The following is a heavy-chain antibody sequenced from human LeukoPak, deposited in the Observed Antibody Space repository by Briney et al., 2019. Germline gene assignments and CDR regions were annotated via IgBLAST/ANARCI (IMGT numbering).Heavy chain of an antibody. CDR2: IIPIFGTA. Sequence: SVKVSCKASGGTFSSYAISWVRQAPGQGPEWMGGIIPIFGTANYAQKFQGRVTITADESTSTAYMELSSLRSEDTAVYYCARDRGIAAAGKDFDYWGQGTLVTVSS. V-gene: IGHV1-69*01. CDR1: GGTFSSYA. D-gene: IGHD6-13*01. J-gene: IGHJ4*02. CDR3: ARDRGIAAAGKDFDY.